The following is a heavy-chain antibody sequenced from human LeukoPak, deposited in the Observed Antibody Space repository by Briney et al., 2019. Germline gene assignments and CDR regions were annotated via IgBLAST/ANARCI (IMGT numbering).Heavy chain of an antibody. J-gene: IGHJ4*02. D-gene: IGHD3-3*01. CDR2: ISGTSSYI. Sequence: PGGSLRLSCAASGFTFSSNSMNWVRQAPGKGLEWVSSISGTSSYIYYADSVKGRFTISRDNAKNSLYLQMNSLRAEDTAVYYCARARDFWSGYSPGYFDYWGQGTLVTVSS. CDR1: GFTFSSNS. CDR3: ARARDFWSGYSPGYFDY. V-gene: IGHV3-21*01.